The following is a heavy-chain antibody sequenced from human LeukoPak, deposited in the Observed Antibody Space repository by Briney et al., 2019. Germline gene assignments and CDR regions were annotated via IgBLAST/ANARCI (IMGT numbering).Heavy chain of an antibody. J-gene: IGHJ5*02. Sequence: PSETLSLTCAVYGGSFSGYYWSWIRQPPGKGLEWIGEINHSGSTNYNPSLKSRLTMSIDTSRNQFYLRLSSVTAADTAVYFCARSFTALIMSWGQGTLVTVTS. CDR3: ARSFTALIMS. CDR1: GGSFSGYY. D-gene: IGHD5-18*01. CDR2: INHSGST. V-gene: IGHV4-34*10.